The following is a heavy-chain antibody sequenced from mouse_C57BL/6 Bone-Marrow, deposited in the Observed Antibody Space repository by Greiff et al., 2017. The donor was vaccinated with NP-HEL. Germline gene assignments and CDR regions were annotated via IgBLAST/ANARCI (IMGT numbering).Heavy chain of an antibody. CDR3: TRRRVLFAY. D-gene: IGHD2-14*01. CDR1: GYTFTDYE. Sequence: VQLQQPGAELVKPGASVKVSCKASGYTFTDYEMHWVKQTPVHGLEWIGAIDPETGGTAYNQKFKGKAILTADKSSSTAYMELRSLTSEDSAVYYCTRRRVLFAYWGQGTLVTVSA. V-gene: IGHV1-15*01. CDR2: IDPETGGT. J-gene: IGHJ3*01.